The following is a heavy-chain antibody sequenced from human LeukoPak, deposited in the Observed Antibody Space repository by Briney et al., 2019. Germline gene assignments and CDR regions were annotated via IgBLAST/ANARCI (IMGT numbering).Heavy chain of an antibody. D-gene: IGHD1-26*01. J-gene: IGHJ4*02. V-gene: IGHV1-2*02. Sequence: ASVKVSCKASGYTFTGYYMHWVRQAPGQGLEWMGWINPNSGGTNYAQKFQGRVTMTRDTSISTAYMELSRLRSDDTAVYYCLYRIVGATEVDYWGQGTLVTVSS. CDR1: GYTFTGYY. CDR3: LYRIVGATEVDY. CDR2: INPNSGGT.